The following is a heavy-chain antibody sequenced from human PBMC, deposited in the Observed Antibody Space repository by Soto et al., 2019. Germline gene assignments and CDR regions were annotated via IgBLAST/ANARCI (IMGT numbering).Heavy chain of an antibody. Sequence: GGSLRLSCAASGFTFSSYAMSWVRQAPGKGLEWVSAISGSGGSTYYADSVKGRFTISRDNSKNTLYLQMNSLRAEDTAVYYCAAHDCTNGVCPYYYYGMDVWGQGTTVTVSS. D-gene: IGHD2-8*01. V-gene: IGHV3-23*01. CDR3: AAHDCTNGVCPYYYYGMDV. J-gene: IGHJ6*02. CDR2: ISGSGGST. CDR1: GFTFSSYA.